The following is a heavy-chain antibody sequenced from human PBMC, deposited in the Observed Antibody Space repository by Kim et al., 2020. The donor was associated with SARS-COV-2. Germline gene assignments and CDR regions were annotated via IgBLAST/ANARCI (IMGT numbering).Heavy chain of an antibody. CDR2: INSDGSST. CDR3: ARDLKASPSNIVFDY. V-gene: IGHV3-74*01. CDR1: GFSFSMYW. D-gene: IGHD5-12*01. Sequence: GGSLRLSCAASGFSFSMYWMHWVRQPPGKGLVWVSRINSDGSSTDYADSVKGRFTISRDNAKNRLYLQVNSLRAEDTAVYYCARDLKASPSNIVFDYWGQGTLVPVSS. J-gene: IGHJ4*02.